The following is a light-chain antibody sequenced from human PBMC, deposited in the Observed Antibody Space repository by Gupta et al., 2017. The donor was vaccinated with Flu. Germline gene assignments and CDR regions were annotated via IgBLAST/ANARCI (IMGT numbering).Light chain of an antibody. CDR2: GSN. CDR1: SSNIGSNA. CDR3: AAWDDSLNGHYV. V-gene: IGLV1-44*01. Sequence: QSVLAQPPSASGIPGQRVTISCSGSSSNIGSNAVNWYQQVPGTSPKLLIYGSNQRPSGVPDRFAGSKSGTSASLAIRGLQSEDEADYYCAAWDDSLNGHYVFGTGTKVTVL. J-gene: IGLJ1*01.